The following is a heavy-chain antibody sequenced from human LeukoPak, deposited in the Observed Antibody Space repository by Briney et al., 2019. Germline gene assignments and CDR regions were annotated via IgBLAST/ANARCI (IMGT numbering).Heavy chain of an antibody. V-gene: IGHV3-66*01. J-gene: IGHJ4*02. CDR2: IYSGGST. CDR1: GFTVSSNY. D-gene: IGHD7-27*01. Sequence: GGSLRLSCAASGFTVSSNYMSWVRQAPGKGLEWVSVIYSGGSTYYADSVKGGFTISRDNSKNTLYLQMNSLRAEDTAVYYCARELGSTSYFDYWGQGTLVTVSS. CDR3: ARELGSTSYFDY.